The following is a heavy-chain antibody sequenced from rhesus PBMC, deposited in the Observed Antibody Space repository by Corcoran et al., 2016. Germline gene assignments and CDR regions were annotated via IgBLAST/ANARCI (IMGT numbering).Heavy chain of an antibody. J-gene: IGHJ4*01. D-gene: IGHD4-4*01. V-gene: IGHV4-80*01. Sequence: QVQLQAPGPGPVTPPDTLSLTGAVPGVSTTSDQWRRLSQPLGKGVEWIGGINGNSGNSYYNPSLKSRVTISKDASKNQFSLKLSSVTAADTAVYYCARSGYGSGVVYWGQGVLVTVSS. CDR3: ARSGYGSGVVY. CDR1: GVSTTSDQ. CDR2: INGNSGNS.